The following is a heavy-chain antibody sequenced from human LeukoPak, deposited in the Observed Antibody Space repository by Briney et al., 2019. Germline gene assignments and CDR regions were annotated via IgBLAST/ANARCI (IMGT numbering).Heavy chain of an antibody. Sequence: GGSLRLSCAASGFTFSSYAMHWVRQAPGKGLEWVAVISYDGSNKYYADSVKGRFTISRDNSKNTLYLQMNSLRSEDTAVYYCATAPGIAAAGIDYWGQGTLVTVSS. V-gene: IGHV3-30*04. J-gene: IGHJ4*02. CDR2: ISYDGSNK. CDR3: ATAPGIAAAGIDY. CDR1: GFTFSSYA. D-gene: IGHD6-13*01.